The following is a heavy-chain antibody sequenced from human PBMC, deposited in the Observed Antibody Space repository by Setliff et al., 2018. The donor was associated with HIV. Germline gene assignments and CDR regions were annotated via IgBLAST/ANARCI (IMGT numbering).Heavy chain of an antibody. D-gene: IGHD3-3*01. V-gene: IGHV1-2*06. CDR2: IYPNTGAT. CDR1: GYNFNAFY. CDR3: ARQLSNSLES. J-gene: IGHJ5*02. Sequence: GASVKVSCKASGYNFNAFYMHWVRRAPGQALEWMGRIYPNTGATSVAVKFRGRVTMTRVTSISTAYMELRGLTTDDAAVYYCARQLSNSLESWGQGSLVTVSS.